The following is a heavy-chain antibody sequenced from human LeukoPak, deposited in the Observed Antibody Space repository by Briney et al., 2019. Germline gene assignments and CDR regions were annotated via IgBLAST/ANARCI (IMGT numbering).Heavy chain of an antibody. D-gene: IGHD3-22*01. Sequence: GGSLRLSCEASGFVFGHSWMSWVRQAPGTGLEWVANINLDGSEINYLDSLTGRLTISRDNAKDSLYLQMNGLRAEYTAVYFCVRDRGYSTFDYWGQGTLVIVSS. V-gene: IGHV3-7*03. J-gene: IGHJ4*02. CDR1: GFVFGHSW. CDR2: INLDGSEI. CDR3: VRDRGYSTFDY.